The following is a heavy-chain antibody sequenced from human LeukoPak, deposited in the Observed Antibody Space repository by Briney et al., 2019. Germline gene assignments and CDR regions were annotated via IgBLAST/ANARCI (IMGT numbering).Heavy chain of an antibody. Sequence: GGSLRLSCAASGFTFSSYAMSWVRQAPGKGLEWVSAISGSGGSTYYADSVKGRFTISRDNAKNSLYLQMNSLRAEDTAVYYCARDQTANLEWTIYYYYGMDVWGQGTTVTVSS. J-gene: IGHJ6*02. CDR1: GFTFSSYA. CDR3: ARDQTANLEWTIYYYYGMDV. D-gene: IGHD3-3*01. CDR2: ISGSGGST. V-gene: IGHV3-23*01.